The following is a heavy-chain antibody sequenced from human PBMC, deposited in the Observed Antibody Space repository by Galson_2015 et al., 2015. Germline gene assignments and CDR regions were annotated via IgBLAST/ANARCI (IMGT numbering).Heavy chain of an antibody. CDR2: IKSQGGGGTT. CDR1: GFTLSNAW. V-gene: IGHV3-15*01. Sequence: SLRLSCAGSGFTLSNAWMSWVRQAPGKGLEWVGRIKSQGGGGTTDYAAPVKGRFTISRDDSKNTLYVQMNSLKTEDTAVYYCTAYVPWAGAGEFDFWGQGTLVTVSS. CDR3: TAYVPWAGAGEFDF. D-gene: IGHD3-10*01. J-gene: IGHJ4*02.